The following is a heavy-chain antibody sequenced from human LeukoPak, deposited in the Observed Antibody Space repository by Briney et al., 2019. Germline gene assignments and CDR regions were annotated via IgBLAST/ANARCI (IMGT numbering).Heavy chain of an antibody. D-gene: IGHD2-15*01. CDR1: GGSISSSSYY. J-gene: IGHJ5*02. V-gene: IGHV4-39*01. CDR2: IYYSGST. Sequence: SETLSLTCTVSGGSISSSSYYWGWIHQPPGKGLEWIGSIYYSGSTYYNPSLKSRVTISVDTSKNQFSLKLSSVTAAGTAVYYCARRYCSGGSCYSDNWFDPWGQGTLVTVSS. CDR3: ARRYCSGGSCYSDNWFDP.